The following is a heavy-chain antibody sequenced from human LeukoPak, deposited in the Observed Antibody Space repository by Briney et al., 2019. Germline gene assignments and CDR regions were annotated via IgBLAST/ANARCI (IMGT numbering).Heavy chain of an antibody. CDR1: GFTFSSYW. CDR3: ARSSTLYYDFWSGPKRDWFDP. D-gene: IGHD3-3*01. V-gene: IGHV3-7*01. J-gene: IGHJ5*02. CDR2: IRQDGSEK. Sequence: PGGSLRLSCAASGFTFSSYWMSWVRQAPGKGLEWVANIRQDGSEKYYVDSVKGRFTISRDNAKNSLYLQMNRLRAEDTAVYYCARSSTLYYDFWSGPKRDWFDPWGQGTLVTVSS.